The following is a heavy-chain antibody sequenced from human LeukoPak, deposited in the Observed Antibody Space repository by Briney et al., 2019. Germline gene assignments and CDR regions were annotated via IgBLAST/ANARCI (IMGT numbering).Heavy chain of an antibody. CDR1: GFTFTSYS. Sequence: GGSLRLSCAASGFTFTSYSMNWVRQAPGKGLEWVSSITSTSRFIDYADSLKGRFTISRDNAKNLLYLEMNSLRAEDTAFYYCARGSPTVTSIYKYYYMDVWGKGTMVTVSS. CDR3: ARGSPTVTSIYKYYYMDV. D-gene: IGHD4-11*01. J-gene: IGHJ6*03. V-gene: IGHV3-21*04. CDR2: ITSTSRFI.